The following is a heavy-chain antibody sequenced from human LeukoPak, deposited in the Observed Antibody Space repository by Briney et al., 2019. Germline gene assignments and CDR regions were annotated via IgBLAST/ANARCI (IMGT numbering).Heavy chain of an antibody. V-gene: IGHV3-9*01. J-gene: IGHJ4*02. D-gene: IGHD2-15*01. CDR3: ARDPLGYCSGGSCHWSHFDY. CDR1: GFTFDDYA. Sequence: GGSLRLSCAASGFTFDDYAMHWVRQAPGKGLEWVSGISWNSGSIGYADSVKGRLTISRDNSKNTLYLQMNSLRAEDTAVYYCARDPLGYCSGGSCHWSHFDYWGQGTLVTVSS. CDR2: ISWNSGSI.